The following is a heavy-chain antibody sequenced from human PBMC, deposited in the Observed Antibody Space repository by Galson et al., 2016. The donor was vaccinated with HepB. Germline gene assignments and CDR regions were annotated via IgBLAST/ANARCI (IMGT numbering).Heavy chain of an antibody. D-gene: IGHD2-21*01. CDR2: INPNIGGT. V-gene: IGHV1-2*02. Sequence: SVKVSCKASGYPFTGDYIHWVQQAPGQGLEWMGWINPNIGGTKYAQKFQGRVTVTTDTSISTAYMEINRLKSDDTAGYYCARDAAGDGAFDPWGQGTLVTVSS. J-gene: IGHJ5*02. CDR1: GYPFTGDY. CDR3: ARDAAGDGAFDP.